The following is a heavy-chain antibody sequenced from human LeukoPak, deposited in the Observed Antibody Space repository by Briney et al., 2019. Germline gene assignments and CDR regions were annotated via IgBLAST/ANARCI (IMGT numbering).Heavy chain of an antibody. Sequence: GGSLRLSCSASGFTFSRYAMHWVRQAPGKGLEYVSAISSNGGSTYYADSVKGRFTISRDNSKNTLYLQMSSLRAEDTAVYYCAKGYGFDSSGSEHYFENWGQGILVTVSS. V-gene: IGHV3-64D*06. CDR2: ISSNGGST. CDR1: GFTFSRYA. CDR3: AKGYGFDSSGSEHYFEN. D-gene: IGHD3-22*01. J-gene: IGHJ4*02.